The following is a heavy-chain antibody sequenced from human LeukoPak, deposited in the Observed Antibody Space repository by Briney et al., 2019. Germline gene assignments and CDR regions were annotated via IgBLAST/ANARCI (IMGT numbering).Heavy chain of an antibody. Sequence: SETLSLTCSVSGGSISLSYYYWGWIRQPPGKGLEWIGSIYYSGSTYYNPSLKSRVTISVDTSKNQFSLKLSSVTAADAAVYYCARDHSAIPGDYWGQGTLVTVSS. CDR2: IYYSGST. CDR1: GGSISLSYYY. D-gene: IGHD2-2*02. J-gene: IGHJ4*02. V-gene: IGHV4-39*07. CDR3: ARDHSAIPGDY.